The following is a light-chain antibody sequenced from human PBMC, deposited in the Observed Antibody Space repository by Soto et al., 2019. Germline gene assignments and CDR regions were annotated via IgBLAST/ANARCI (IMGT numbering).Light chain of an antibody. CDR2: DAS. Sequence: DIQMTQSPSTLSASVGDRVTITCRASQSISSWLAWYQQKPGKAPKLLIYDASSLESGVPSRFSGSGSGTEFTLTISSLQPDDFVTYYCQQYNSYSYTFGQGTKVDI. J-gene: IGKJ2*01. V-gene: IGKV1-5*01. CDR3: QQYNSYSYT. CDR1: QSISSW.